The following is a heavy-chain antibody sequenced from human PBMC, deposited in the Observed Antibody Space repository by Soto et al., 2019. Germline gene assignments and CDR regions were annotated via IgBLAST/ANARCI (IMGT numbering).Heavy chain of an antibody. J-gene: IGHJ4*02. CDR1: GYTFTTYG. CDR3: ARDFTKSSSWPYYFDY. D-gene: IGHD6-13*01. V-gene: IGHV1-18*01. Sequence: QVQLVQSGAEVKKPGASVKVSCKASGYTFTTYGISWVRQAPGQGLEWMGWISAYSGSTKFAQKVQGRVTMTTDTSTTTAYMELRSLTSDDTAVYYCARDFTKSSSWPYYFDYWGQGTLVTVSS. CDR2: ISAYSGST.